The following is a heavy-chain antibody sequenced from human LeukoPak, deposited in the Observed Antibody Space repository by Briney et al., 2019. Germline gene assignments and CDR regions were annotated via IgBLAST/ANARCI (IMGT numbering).Heavy chain of an antibody. Sequence: GGSLRLSCAASEFTFSSYSMNWVRQAPGKGLEWVSFISTSSIYIYYTDSVKGRFTISRDNSNNTLYLQMNSLRAEDTAVYYCARASTRVVTVSITVAGTVDCWGQGTLVTVSS. CDR3: ARASTRVVTVSITVAGTVDC. J-gene: IGHJ4*02. CDR2: ISTSSIYI. V-gene: IGHV3-21*01. D-gene: IGHD6-19*01. CDR1: EFTFSSYS.